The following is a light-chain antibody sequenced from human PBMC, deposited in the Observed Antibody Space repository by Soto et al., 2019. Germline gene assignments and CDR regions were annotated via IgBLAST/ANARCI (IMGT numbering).Light chain of an antibody. Sequence: EIVLTQSPSTLSLSPGERATLSCRASQSVSGYLAWYQQRPGQAPSLLIYDASSRATGIPARFSGSGSGTDFTLTISSLEPEDFAVYYCQQRSNLPLTFGQGTRLEIK. CDR2: DAS. V-gene: IGKV3-11*01. CDR3: QQRSNLPLT. J-gene: IGKJ5*01. CDR1: QSVSGY.